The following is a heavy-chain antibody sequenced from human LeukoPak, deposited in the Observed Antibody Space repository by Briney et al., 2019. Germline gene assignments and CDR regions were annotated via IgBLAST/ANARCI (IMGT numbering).Heavy chain of an antibody. D-gene: IGHD5-18*01. Sequence: SETLSLTCTVSGGSISSCGYYWSWIRQHPGKGLEWIGYIYYSGSTYYNPSLKSRVTISVDTSKNQFSLKLSSVTAADTAVYYCARRTAMGCFDYWGQGTLVTVSS. J-gene: IGHJ4*03. CDR2: IYYSGST. CDR1: GGSISSCGYY. V-gene: IGHV4-31*03. CDR3: ARRTAMGCFDY.